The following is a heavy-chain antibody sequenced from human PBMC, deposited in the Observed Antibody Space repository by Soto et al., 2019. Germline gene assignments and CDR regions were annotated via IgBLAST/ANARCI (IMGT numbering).Heavy chain of an antibody. Sequence: GGSLRLSCAASVFTFSSYAMHWVRQAPGKGLEWVAVISYDGSNKYYADSVKGRFNISRDNSTNPLYLQMNSLRAEDTAVYYCARDAGITGTTFDYWGQGPLVTVSS. J-gene: IGHJ4*02. CDR2: ISYDGSNK. CDR3: ARDAGITGTTFDY. V-gene: IGHV3-30-3*01. CDR1: VFTFSSYA. D-gene: IGHD1-7*01.